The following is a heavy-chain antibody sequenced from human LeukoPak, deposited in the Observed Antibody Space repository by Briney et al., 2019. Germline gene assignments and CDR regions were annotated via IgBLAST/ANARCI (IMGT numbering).Heavy chain of an antibody. V-gene: IGHV4-4*08. J-gene: IGHJ2*01. Sequence: SETLSLTCTVSGDSISSYYWSWIRQPPGKGLEWIGYISNSGSTNYNPSLKSRVTISVDTSKNQFSLKLSSVTAADTAVYYCARDPQIVDRRSYWYFDLWGRGTLVTVSS. CDR3: ARDPQIVDRRSYWYFDL. D-gene: IGHD3-22*01. CDR1: GDSISSYY. CDR2: ISNSGST.